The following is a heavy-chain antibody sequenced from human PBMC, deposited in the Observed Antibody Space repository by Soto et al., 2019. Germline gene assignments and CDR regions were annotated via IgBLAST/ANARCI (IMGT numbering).Heavy chain of an antibody. Sequence: QLHLQESGPGLVKPSETLSLTCTVSGDSISSNTYSWGWIRQPPGKGLEWIGSIYYSGRTYYSPSSKTRVTISVDTSKNHFSLDLSSVTAADTAVYYCARRSTIRPIFDFWGQGTLVTVSS. J-gene: IGHJ4*02. CDR2: IYYSGRT. V-gene: IGHV4-39*02. D-gene: IGHD3-3*01. CDR3: ARRSTIRPIFDF. CDR1: GDSISSNTYS.